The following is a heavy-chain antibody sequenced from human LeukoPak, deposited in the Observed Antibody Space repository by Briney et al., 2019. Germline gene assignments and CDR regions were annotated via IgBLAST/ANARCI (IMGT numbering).Heavy chain of an antibody. CDR2: ISWDGGIT. J-gene: IGHJ4*02. V-gene: IGHV3-43*01. Sequence: PGGSLRLSCAASGFTFDDYTMHWVRQAPGKSLEWVSLISWDGGITYYADSVKGRFTISRDNSKNSLYLQMNSLRAEDTALYYCAKGSGELGLCFDYWGQGTLVTVSS. CDR1: GFTFDDYT. D-gene: IGHD1-26*01. CDR3: AKGSGELGLCFDY.